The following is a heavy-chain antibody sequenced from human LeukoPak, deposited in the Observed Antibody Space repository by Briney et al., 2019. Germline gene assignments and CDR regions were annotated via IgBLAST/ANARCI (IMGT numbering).Heavy chain of an antibody. CDR1: GGSISSGDYY. Sequence: SETLSLTCTVSGGSISSGDYYWSWIRQPPGKGLEWIGYIYYSGSTYYNPSLKSRVTISVDTSKNQSSLKLSSVTAADTAVYYCARAGYSGSTDLDYWGQGTLVTVSS. CDR3: ARAGYSGSTDLDY. V-gene: IGHV4-30-4*08. CDR2: IYYSGST. D-gene: IGHD1-26*01. J-gene: IGHJ4*02.